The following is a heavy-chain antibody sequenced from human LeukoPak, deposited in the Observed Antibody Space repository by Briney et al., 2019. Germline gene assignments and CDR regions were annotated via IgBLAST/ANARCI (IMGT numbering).Heavy chain of an antibody. CDR2: INSDGSST. D-gene: IGHD5-12*01. CDR1: GFTFSTYW. CDR3: ARDIQGGYSGYVLGY. Sequence: GGSLRLSCAASGFTFSTYWMHWVRQAPGKGLVWVSRINSDGSSTNYADSVKGRFTVSRDNTKNTLYLQMNSLRAEDTAMYYCARDIQGGYSGYVLGYWGQGTLVTVSS. J-gene: IGHJ4*02. V-gene: IGHV3-74*01.